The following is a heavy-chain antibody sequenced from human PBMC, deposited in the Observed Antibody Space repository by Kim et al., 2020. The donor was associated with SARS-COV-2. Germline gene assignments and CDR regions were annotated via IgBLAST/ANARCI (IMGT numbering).Heavy chain of an antibody. V-gene: IGHV1-69*04. Sequence: SVKVSCKASGGTFSSYAISWVRQAPGQGLEWMGRIIPILGIANYAQKFQGRVTITADKSTSTAYMELSSLRSEDTAVYYCARPGHYYDSSGTHYYYGMDVWGQGTTVTVSS. CDR1: GGTFSSYA. D-gene: IGHD3-22*01. J-gene: IGHJ6*02. CDR2: IIPILGIA. CDR3: ARPGHYYDSSGTHYYYGMDV.